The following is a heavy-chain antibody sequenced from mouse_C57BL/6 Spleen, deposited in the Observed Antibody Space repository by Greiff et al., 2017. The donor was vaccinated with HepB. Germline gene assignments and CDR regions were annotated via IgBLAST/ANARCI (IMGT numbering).Heavy chain of an antibody. CDR1: GYTFTSYD. CDR2: IYPRDGST. Sequence: VQLQQSGPELVKPGASVKLSCKASGYTFTSYDINWVKQRPGQGLEWIGWIYPRDGSTKYNEKFKGKATLTVDTSSSTAYMELHSLTSEDSAVYFCARKEGSIVTSWFAYWGQGTLVTVSA. J-gene: IGHJ3*01. V-gene: IGHV1-85*01. D-gene: IGHD2-5*01. CDR3: ARKEGSIVTSWFAY.